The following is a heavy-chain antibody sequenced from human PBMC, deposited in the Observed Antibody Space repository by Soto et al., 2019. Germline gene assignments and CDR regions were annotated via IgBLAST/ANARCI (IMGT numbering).Heavy chain of an antibody. Sequence: EKGQEWIGSIYYIGGTYYNPSFKSRVTISVDTSKNQFSLSLGSVTAADSAVYYCAFFFSSRGRHTRYRSGLGIPAEPSSDL. J-gene: IGHJ2*01. D-gene: IGHD6-19*01. V-gene: IGHV4-39*01. CDR3: AFFFSSRGRHTRYRSGLGIPAEPSSDL. CDR2: IYYIGGT.